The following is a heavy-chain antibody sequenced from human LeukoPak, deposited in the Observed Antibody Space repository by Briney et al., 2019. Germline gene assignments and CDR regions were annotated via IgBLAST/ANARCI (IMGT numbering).Heavy chain of an antibody. CDR2: ISGSAGAT. J-gene: IGHJ6*03. CDR1: GFTFSDYA. V-gene: IGHV3-23*01. D-gene: IGHD6-25*01. CDR3: AKDAARPYYYYYYMDV. Sequence: GGSLRLSCAASGFTFSDYAMSWVRQAPGKGLEWVSAISGSAGATYYADSVKGRFIISRDNSKNTLYLQMNSLRAEDTAVYYCAKDAARPYYYYYYMDVWGKGTTVTVSS.